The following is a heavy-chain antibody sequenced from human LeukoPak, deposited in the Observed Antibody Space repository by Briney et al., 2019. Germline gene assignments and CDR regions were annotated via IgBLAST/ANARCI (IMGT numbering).Heavy chain of an antibody. D-gene: IGHD3-9*01. CDR1: GGSISSSY. V-gene: IGHV4-59*01. CDR3: VRGHYDILTGYHNWFDP. J-gene: IGHJ5*02. CDR2: IYYSGST. Sequence: SETLSLTCTVSGGSISSSYWSWIRQPPGKGLEWIGYIYYSGSTNYNPSLQSRVTISVDTSKNQFSLKLSSVTAADTAVYYCVRGHYDILTGYHNWFDPWGQGTLAAVSS.